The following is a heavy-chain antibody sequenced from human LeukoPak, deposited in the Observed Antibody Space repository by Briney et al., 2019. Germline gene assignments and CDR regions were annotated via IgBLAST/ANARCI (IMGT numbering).Heavy chain of an antibody. V-gene: IGHV1-8*01. Sequence: ASVKVSCKASGYTFTSYDINWVRQATGQGLEWMGWMIPNSGNTGYAQKFQGRVTMTRNTSISTAFMELSSLRSEDTAVYYCARRVFDWLPGQGGYYYMDVWGKGTTVIISS. CDR1: GYTFTSYD. CDR2: MIPNSGNT. CDR3: ARRVFDWLPGQGGYYYMDV. D-gene: IGHD3-9*01. J-gene: IGHJ6*03.